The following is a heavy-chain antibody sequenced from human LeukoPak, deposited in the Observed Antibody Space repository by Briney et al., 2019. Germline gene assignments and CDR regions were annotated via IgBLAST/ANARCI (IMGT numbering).Heavy chain of an antibody. CDR3: ARGQIALTTVTTYAFGI. Sequence: VASVKVSCKASGYTFTSYDINWVRQATGQGLEWMGWMNPNSGNTGYAQKFQGRVTITRNTSISTAYMELSGLRSEDTAVYYCARGQIALTTVTTYAFGIWGQGTMVTVSS. V-gene: IGHV1-8*03. J-gene: IGHJ3*02. CDR1: GYTFTSYD. D-gene: IGHD4-17*01. CDR2: MNPNSGNT.